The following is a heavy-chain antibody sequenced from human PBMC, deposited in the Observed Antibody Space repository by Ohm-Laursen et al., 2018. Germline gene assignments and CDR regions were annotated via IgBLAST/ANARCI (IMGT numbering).Heavy chain of an antibody. Sequence: SLRLSCSASDFLVENNYMTWVRQSHRKGLEWVSVIYRDGTTHYADSVKGRFTLSRDDSKNTVYLHMNGLSAEDTAIYYCVRFSRQPGDPYDNRIDYWGQGTRVTVSS. CDR3: VRFSRQPGDPYDNRIDY. CDR1: DFLVENNY. J-gene: IGHJ4*02. V-gene: IGHV3-66*01. D-gene: IGHD3-22*01. CDR2: IYRDGTT.